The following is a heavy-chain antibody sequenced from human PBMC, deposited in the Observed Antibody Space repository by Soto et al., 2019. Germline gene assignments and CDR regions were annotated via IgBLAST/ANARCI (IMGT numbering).Heavy chain of an antibody. D-gene: IGHD3-22*01. J-gene: IGHJ4*02. Sequence: EVQLLESGGGLVQPGGSLRLSCAASGFTFSSYAMGWVRQAPGKGLEWVSAISGSGGSTYYADSVKGRFTISSDNSKNTLWLQIHSLRAEDKAGDYCAAPGGGVVVIMRTQGGYWGQGTLVTVSS. CDR3: AAPGGGVVVIMRTQGGY. CDR2: ISGSGGST. V-gene: IGHV3-23*01. CDR1: GFTFSSYA.